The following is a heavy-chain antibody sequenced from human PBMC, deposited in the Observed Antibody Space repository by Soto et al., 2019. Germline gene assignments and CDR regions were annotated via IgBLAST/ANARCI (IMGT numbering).Heavy chain of an antibody. CDR1: GGSIRSYY. D-gene: IGHD1-26*01. V-gene: IGHV4-4*07. CDR3: AREGASGFGMDV. Sequence: SETLSLTCTVSGGSIRSYYWSWIRQPAGKPLEWIGRIYTSGSTNYNPSLKSRVTMSVDTSKNQLSLNLSSVTAADTAVYYCAREGASGFGMDVWGQGTTVTVSS. J-gene: IGHJ6*02. CDR2: IYTSGST.